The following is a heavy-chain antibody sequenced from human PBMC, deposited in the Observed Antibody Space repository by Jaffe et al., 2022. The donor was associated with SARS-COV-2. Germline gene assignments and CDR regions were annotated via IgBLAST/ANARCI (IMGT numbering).Heavy chain of an antibody. Sequence: QVQLVESGGGVVQPGRSLRLSCAASGFTFSSYGMHWVRQAPGKGLEWVAVISYDGSSKYYADSVKGRFTISRDNSKNTLYLQMNSLRAEDTAVYYCAKDLYCGGDCYSEYYYYYAMNVWGQGTTVTVSS. V-gene: IGHV3-30*18. D-gene: IGHD2-21*02. CDR3: AKDLYCGGDCYSEYYYYYAMNV. J-gene: IGHJ6*02. CDR2: ISYDGSSK. CDR1: GFTFSSYG.